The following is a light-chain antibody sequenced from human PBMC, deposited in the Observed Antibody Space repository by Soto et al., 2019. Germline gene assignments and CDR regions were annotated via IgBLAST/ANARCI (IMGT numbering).Light chain of an antibody. CDR1: QDIHKY. CDR3: QQSFKTPFT. V-gene: IGKV1-39*01. Sequence: DIQMTQSPPSLAASVGDRVTISCRAIQDIHKYLNWYQLKEGQAPKLLIYSTSEFQPGVPSRFSGSTSGAQFSLTITGLQPDDSATYFCQQSFKTPFTFGQGT. J-gene: IGKJ2*01. CDR2: STS.